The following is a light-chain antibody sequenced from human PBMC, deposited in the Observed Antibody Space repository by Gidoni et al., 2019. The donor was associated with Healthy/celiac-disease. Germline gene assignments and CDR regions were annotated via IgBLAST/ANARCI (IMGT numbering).Light chain of an antibody. J-gene: IGKJ5*01. CDR1: QSVSSY. CDR2: DAS. Sequence: PGERATLSCRASQSVSSYLAWYQQKPGQAPRLLIYDASNRATGIPARFSGSGSGTDFTLTISSLEPEDFAVYYCQQRSNWPPITFGQGTRLEIK. CDR3: QQRSNWPPIT. V-gene: IGKV3-11*01.